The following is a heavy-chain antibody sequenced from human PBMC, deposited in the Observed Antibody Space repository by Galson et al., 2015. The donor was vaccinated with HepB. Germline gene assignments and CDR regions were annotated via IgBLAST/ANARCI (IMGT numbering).Heavy chain of an antibody. CDR2: IDPSDSYT. Sequence: QSGAEVKKPGESLRISCKGSGYSFTSYWISWVRQMPGKGLEWMGRIDPSDSYTNYSPSFQGHVTISADKSISTAYLQRSSLKASDTAMYYCARYWTGAEYSSSWFTSDYYYGMDVWGQGTTVTVSS. V-gene: IGHV5-10-1*01. CDR3: ARYWTGAEYSSSWFTSDYYYGMDV. D-gene: IGHD6-13*01. CDR1: GYSFTSYW. J-gene: IGHJ6*02.